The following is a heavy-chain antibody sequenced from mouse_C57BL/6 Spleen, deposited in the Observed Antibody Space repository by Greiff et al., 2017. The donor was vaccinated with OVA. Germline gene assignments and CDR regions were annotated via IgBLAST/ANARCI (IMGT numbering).Heavy chain of an antibody. CDR2: IDPSDSYT. D-gene: IGHD2-2*01. V-gene: IGHV1-50*01. CDR3: ARTYGYDVPYAMDY. CDR1: GYTFTSYW. J-gene: IGHJ4*01. Sequence: VQLQESGAELVKPGASVKLSCKASGYTFTSYWMQWVKQRPGQGLEWIGEIDPSDSYTNYNQKFKGKATLTVDTSSSTAYMQLSSLTSEDSAVYYCARTYGYDVPYAMDYWGQGTSVTVSS.